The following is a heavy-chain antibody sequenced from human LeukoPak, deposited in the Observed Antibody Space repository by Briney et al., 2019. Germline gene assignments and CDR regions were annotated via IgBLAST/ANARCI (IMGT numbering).Heavy chain of an antibody. J-gene: IGHJ3*02. CDR2: VKDDGIST. D-gene: IGHD2-2*01. V-gene: IGHV3-74*01. CDR3: ATGPYAAFEM. Sequence: GGSLRLTCAASGFTFTKFWMHWVRQAPGRGLVWVSRVKDDGISTLYADSVKGRFTISRDNAKNTLYLQMNSLRADDTALYYCATGPYAAFEMWGQGTMVTVSS. CDR1: GFTFTKFW.